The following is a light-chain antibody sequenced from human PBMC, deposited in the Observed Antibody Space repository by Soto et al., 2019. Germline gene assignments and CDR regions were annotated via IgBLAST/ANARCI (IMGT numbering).Light chain of an antibody. V-gene: IGKV2-28*01. J-gene: IGKJ1*01. CDR2: LGS. CDR3: LHALQPPPA. CDR1: QSLLHRSGYHY. Sequence: DIVLTQSPLSLPVTPGEPASISCRSSQSLLHRSGYHYLAWYLQKPGQSPQLLTYLGSNRATGVPDRFGGSGSGSDFTLKISRVETEDVGVYYCLHALQPPPAFGRGTKVEIK.